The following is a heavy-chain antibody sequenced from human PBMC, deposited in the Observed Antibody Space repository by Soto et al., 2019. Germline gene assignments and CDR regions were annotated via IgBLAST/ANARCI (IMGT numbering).Heavy chain of an antibody. CDR3: ARESGGATATLGYYYFYMEV. CDR2: INPNGGVT. J-gene: IGHJ6*03. CDR1: GDSFNDYY. V-gene: IGHV1-2*04. D-gene: IGHD2-15*01. Sequence: QVQLVQSGAEVRKPGASVTVSCRSSGDSFNDYYIHWVRQAPGQGFEWMGWINPNGGVTKYAQKFQGWVSMIRDTLIRTVYMQMSRLRSDDTAVYYCARESGGATATLGYYYFYMEVWGTGTTVTVSS.